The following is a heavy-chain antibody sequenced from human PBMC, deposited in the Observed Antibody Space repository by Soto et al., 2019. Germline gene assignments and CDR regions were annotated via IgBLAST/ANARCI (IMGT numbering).Heavy chain of an antibody. J-gene: IGHJ3*01. Sequence: EEYLKIPCNGSGYIFAPYRIGWVRQMPGKGPEWMGMIFPGDSDTKNSPSLQGQITMSVDKSDSSAYLQWRSLKASDTAMYYCASGNTTAPDAFDFWGQGTMVTVSS. D-gene: IGHD1-26*01. CDR1: GYIFAPYR. V-gene: IGHV5-51*01. CDR2: IFPGDSDT. CDR3: ASGNTTAPDAFDF.